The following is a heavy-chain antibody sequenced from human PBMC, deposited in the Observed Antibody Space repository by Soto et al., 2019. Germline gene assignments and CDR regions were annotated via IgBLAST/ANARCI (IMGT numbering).Heavy chain of an antibody. Sequence: GESLKISCAASGFTFSSYAMSWVRQAPGKGLEWVSAISGSGGSTYYADSVKGRFTISRDNSKNTLYLQMNSLRAEDTAVYYCAKDRGPLQRAWGQGTLVTVSS. D-gene: IGHD1-1*01. CDR2: ISGSGGST. J-gene: IGHJ5*02. CDR1: GFTFSSYA. V-gene: IGHV3-23*01. CDR3: AKDRGPLQRA.